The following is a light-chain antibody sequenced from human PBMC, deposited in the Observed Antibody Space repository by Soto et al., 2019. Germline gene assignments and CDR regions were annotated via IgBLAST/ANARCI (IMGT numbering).Light chain of an antibody. J-gene: IGKJ1*01. Sequence: EIVLTQSPGTLSLSPGERATLSCRSSHSVSSNYLAWYQQKPGQAPRLLIYDVSSRATVIPDRFSDSASGTDFILTISRSEPVDFVVYYCQQYSISPTFGQGTKLEIK. CDR1: HSVSSNY. CDR2: DVS. CDR3: QQYSISPT. V-gene: IGKV3-20*01.